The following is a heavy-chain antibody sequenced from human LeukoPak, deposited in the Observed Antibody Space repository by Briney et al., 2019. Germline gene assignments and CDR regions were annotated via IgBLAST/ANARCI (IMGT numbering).Heavy chain of an antibody. J-gene: IGHJ4*02. V-gene: IGHV1-2*02. D-gene: IGHD3-9*01. CDR1: GYTFSGNY. CDR3: ARDTGHFDIVLDY. CDR2: INPNSGDT. Sequence: ASVKVSCKAVGYTFSGNYMHWVRQAPGQGLEWMGWINPNSGDTNYAQKFQGRVIMTRDTSISTAYMEVSRLRSDDTAVYYCARDTGHFDIVLDYWGQGTLVTVSS.